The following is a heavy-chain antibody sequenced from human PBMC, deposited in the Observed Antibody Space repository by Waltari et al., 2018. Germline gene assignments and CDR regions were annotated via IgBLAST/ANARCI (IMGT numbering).Heavy chain of an antibody. D-gene: IGHD2-15*01. Sequence: EVQLVESGGVLVQPGGSLRISCAASGFPFSSYNMYWVRQAPGKGLEWVSYISSSGNTIYYADSVKGRFTISRDNAKNSLYLQMNSLRADDTAVYSCARNIVEGSRDYWGQGTLVTVSS. CDR3: ARNIVEGSRDY. CDR2: ISSSGNTI. V-gene: IGHV3-48*04. J-gene: IGHJ4*02. CDR1: GFPFSSYN.